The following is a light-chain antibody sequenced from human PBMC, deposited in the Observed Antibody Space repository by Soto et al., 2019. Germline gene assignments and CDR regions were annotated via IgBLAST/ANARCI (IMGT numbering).Light chain of an antibody. CDR2: ADN. CDR3: AAWDDSLNGFV. V-gene: IGLV1-44*01. CDR1: SSNIGSNS. J-gene: IGLJ1*01. Sequence: QSVLAQPPSASGTPGQRVSISCSGSSSNIGSNSVQWHQQLPGTAPNLLIYADNQRPSGVPGRFSGSKSGTSASLAITGLQSGDEADYYCAAWDDSLNGFVFGTGTKVTVL.